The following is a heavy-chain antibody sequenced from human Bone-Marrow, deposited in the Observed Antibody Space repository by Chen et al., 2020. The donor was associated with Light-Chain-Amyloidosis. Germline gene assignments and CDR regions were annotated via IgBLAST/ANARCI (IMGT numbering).Heavy chain of an antibody. D-gene: IGHD5-12*01. J-gene: IGHJ4*02. CDR2: IYPDDSDA. CDR1: GYTFPNYW. CDR3: ARRRDGYNFDY. V-gene: IGHV5-51*01. Sequence: EQSGPEVKKPGESLKISCKGSGYTFPNYWIGWVRQMPGKGLEWMGVIYPDDSDARYSPSFEGQVTISADKSITTAHLQWRSLKASDTAMYYCARRRDGYNFDYWGQGTLVTVSS.